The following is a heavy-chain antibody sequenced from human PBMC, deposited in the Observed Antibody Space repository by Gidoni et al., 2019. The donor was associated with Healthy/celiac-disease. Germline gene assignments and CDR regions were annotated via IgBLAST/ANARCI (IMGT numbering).Heavy chain of an antibody. J-gene: IGHJ4*02. Sequence: QVQLVQSGAEVKQPGSSVKVSCKASGGTFSSYASSWVRQAPGQGLEWMGGIIPILGTENYAQKFQGRVTITADKSTSTAYMELSSLRSEDTAVYYCARAGSYPPPFFDYWGQGTLVTVSS. CDR3: ARAGSYPPPFFDY. CDR1: GGTFSSYA. V-gene: IGHV1-69*06. D-gene: IGHD1-26*01. CDR2: IIPILGTE.